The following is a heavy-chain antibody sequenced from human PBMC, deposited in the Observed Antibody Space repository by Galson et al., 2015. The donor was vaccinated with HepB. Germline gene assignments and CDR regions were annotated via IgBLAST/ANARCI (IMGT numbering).Heavy chain of an antibody. CDR2: INPKRGGT. V-gene: IGHV1-2*02. CDR3: ASDGSVGVVKPFHYYYYVDV. Sequence: SVKVSCKASGYTFADYYLHWVRQAPGQGLEWMGWINPKRGGTKFAQKFQGRLTMTRDTSISTVYMELSRLRSDDAAVYYCASDGSVGVVKPFHYYYYVDVGDGGTAGSVTS. CDR1: GYTFADYY. D-gene: IGHD3-3*01. J-gene: IGHJ6*03.